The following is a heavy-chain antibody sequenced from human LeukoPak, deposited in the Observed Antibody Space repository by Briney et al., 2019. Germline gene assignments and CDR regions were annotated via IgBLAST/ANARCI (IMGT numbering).Heavy chain of an antibody. Sequence: SETLSLTCTVSGYSISSGYYWGWIRQSPGKGLEWIGSIYHSGSTYYNPSLKSRVTISVDTSKNQFSLKLSSVTAADTAVYYCNLVATDYYYMDVWGKGTTVTVSS. CDR2: IYHSGST. CDR1: GYSISSGYY. CDR3: NLVATDYYYMDV. J-gene: IGHJ6*03. D-gene: IGHD5-12*01. V-gene: IGHV4-38-2*02.